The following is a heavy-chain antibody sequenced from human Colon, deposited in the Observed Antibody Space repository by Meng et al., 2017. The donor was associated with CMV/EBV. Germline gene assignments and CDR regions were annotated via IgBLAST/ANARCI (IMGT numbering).Heavy chain of an antibody. V-gene: IGHV4-39*07. D-gene: IGHD6-13*01. CDR3: ARESNIAATGSGSFGT. Sequence: LRLSCAVSGGSISNGNYYWGWIRQPPGKALEWIGTIYYTGSTNYNPSLKSRVTMSVDTSKNQFSLRVNSVTAADTAVYYCARESNIAATGSGSFGTWGQGTLVTVSS. CDR1: GGSISNGNYY. J-gene: IGHJ5*02. CDR2: IYYTGST.